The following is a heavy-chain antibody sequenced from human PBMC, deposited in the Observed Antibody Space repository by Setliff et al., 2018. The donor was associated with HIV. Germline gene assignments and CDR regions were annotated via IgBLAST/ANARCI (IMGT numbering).Heavy chain of an antibody. CDR3: ARGHRTSDAFDV. CDR2: ISSGSTTI. J-gene: IGHJ3*01. V-gene: IGHV3-48*01. CDR1: GFTFSRFS. D-gene: IGHD2-2*01. Sequence: PGGSLRLSCAASGFTFSRFSMNWVRQAPGKGLEWVSYISSGSTTIYYADSVLGRFTISRDNSKNTLDLQMNSLRVDDTAIYYCARGHRTSDAFDVWGQGTMVTVSS.